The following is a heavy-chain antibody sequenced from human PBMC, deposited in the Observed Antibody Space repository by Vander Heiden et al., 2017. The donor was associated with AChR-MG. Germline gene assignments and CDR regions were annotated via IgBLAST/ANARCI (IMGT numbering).Heavy chain of an antibody. CDR1: GFTFSSYA. V-gene: IGHV3-23*01. J-gene: IGHJ4*02. D-gene: IGHD3-22*01. Sequence: EVQLLESGGGLVQPGGSLRLSCAASGFTFSSYAMSWVRQAPGKGLEWVSTISGSGGRTYYADSVKGQFTISRDNSKTTLYLQMNSLRAEDTAVYYCAKASGAGYYDSSGYYFDYWGQGTLVTVSS. CDR3: AKASGAGYYDSSGYYFDY. CDR2: ISGSGGRT.